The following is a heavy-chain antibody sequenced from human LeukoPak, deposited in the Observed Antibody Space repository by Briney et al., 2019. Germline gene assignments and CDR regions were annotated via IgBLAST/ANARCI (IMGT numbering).Heavy chain of an antibody. V-gene: IGHV3-15*01. J-gene: IGHJ6*03. CDR1: GFTFSNAW. CDR3: TTNITIFYVPSASYYYVDV. D-gene: IGHD3-3*01. Sequence: GGSLRLSCAASGFTFSNAWMSWVRQAPGKGLEWVGRIKNKTDGETTDYAAPVKGRFTISRDDSKNTLYLQMDSLKTEDTAVYYCTTNITIFYVPSASYYYVDVWGKGTTVTVSS. CDR2: IKNKTDGETT.